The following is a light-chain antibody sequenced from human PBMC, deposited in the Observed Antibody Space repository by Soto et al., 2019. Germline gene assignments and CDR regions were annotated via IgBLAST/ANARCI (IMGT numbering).Light chain of an antibody. V-gene: IGKV3-15*01. Sequence: EIVLTQSPATLSVSPGDRATLSCRASQTINSALAWYQQKPGQAPRLLIYGASTRATAIADRFSASGSGTDFPITISSLQSEDSAVYYCQQYHYWWTFGQGTKVEIK. J-gene: IGKJ1*01. CDR3: QQYHYWWT. CDR1: QTINSA. CDR2: GAS.